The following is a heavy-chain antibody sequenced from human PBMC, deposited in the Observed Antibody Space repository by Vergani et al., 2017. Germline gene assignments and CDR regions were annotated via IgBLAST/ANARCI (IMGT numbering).Heavy chain of an antibody. V-gene: IGHV3-33*01. CDR3: ARDLRLLYNRFDP. D-gene: IGHD1-14*01. J-gene: IGHJ5*02. CDR1: GFTFNQYG. CDR2: TWYDGNNK. Sequence: QVQLVESGGGVVQPGMSLRLSCAASGFTFNQYGMHWVRQAPGKGLEWVAVTWYDGNNKQYADSVKGRVTISRDNSKSTMYLQMNSLRDEDTGVYYCARDLRLLYNRFDPWGQGTLVTVSS.